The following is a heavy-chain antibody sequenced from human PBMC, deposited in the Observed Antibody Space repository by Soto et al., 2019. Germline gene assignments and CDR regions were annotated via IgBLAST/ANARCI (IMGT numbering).Heavy chain of an antibody. CDR1: GFTFTTFD. CDR2: VRGRDGST. CDR3: ATGAWLDY. Sequence: EVQLLESGGGLVQPGASLRLSCAASGFTFTTFDMSWARQAPGKGLEWVSVVRGRDGSTSYADSLKGRFTISKDSSKSTLYLQMNSLRAEDTALYYCATGAWLDYWGQGPLVTVSS. J-gene: IGHJ4*02. V-gene: IGHV3-23*01. D-gene: IGHD5-12*01.